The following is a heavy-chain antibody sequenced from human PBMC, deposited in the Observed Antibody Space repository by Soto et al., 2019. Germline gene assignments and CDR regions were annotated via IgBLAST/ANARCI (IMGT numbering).Heavy chain of an antibody. V-gene: IGHV1-46*01. CDR1: GYTFTTYF. D-gene: IGHD2-2*01. J-gene: IGHJ6*02. Sequence: QVQLVQSGAEVKRPGASVQVSCKTSGYTFTTYFMHWVRQAPGQGFEWLGRINPTGGDTVYAQKFQGRVSVTKDTSTSTVYIELGRLTSKDTAVYYCARGSYASNVFIMDVWGQGTAVTVSS. CDR2: INPTGGDT. CDR3: ARGSYASNVFIMDV.